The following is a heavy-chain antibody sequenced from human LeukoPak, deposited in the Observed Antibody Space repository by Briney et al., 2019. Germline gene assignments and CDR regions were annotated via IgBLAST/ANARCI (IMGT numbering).Heavy chain of an antibody. J-gene: IGHJ5*02. CDR1: GGSISSSNW. V-gene: IGHV4-4*02. CDR3: ARVHCSGGSCYLHTRIPNWFDP. Sequence: SETLSLTCAVSGGSISSSNWWSWVRPPPGKGLEWIGEIYHSGSTNYNPSLKSRVTISVDKSKNQFSLKLSSVTAADTAVYYCARVHCSGGSCYLHTRIPNWFDPWGQGTLVTVSS. D-gene: IGHD2-15*01. CDR2: IYHSGST.